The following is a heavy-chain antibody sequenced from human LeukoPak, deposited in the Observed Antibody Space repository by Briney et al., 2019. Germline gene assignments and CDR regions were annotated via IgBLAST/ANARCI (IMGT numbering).Heavy chain of an antibody. J-gene: IGHJ5*02. CDR3: ARGEIRLYP. CDR2: INHSGST. Sequence: SETLSLTCAVYGGSFSGYHWSWIRQPPGKGLEWIGEINHSGSTNYNPSLKSRVTISVDTSKNQFSLKLSSVTAADTAVYYCARGEIRLYPWGQGTLVTVSS. D-gene: IGHD1-1*01. V-gene: IGHV4-34*01. CDR1: GGSFSGYH.